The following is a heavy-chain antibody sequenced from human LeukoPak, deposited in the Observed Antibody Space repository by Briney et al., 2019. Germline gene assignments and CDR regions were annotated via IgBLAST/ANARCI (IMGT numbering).Heavy chain of an antibody. V-gene: IGHV3-9*01. CDR1: GFTFDDYA. CDR3: AKDVALAANDAFDI. J-gene: IGHJ3*02. Sequence: GGSLRLSCAASGFTFDDYAMHWVRQAPGKGLEWVSGISWNSGSIGYADSVKGRFTISRDNAKNSLYLQMNSLRAEDTALYYCAKDVALAANDAFDIWGQGTMVTVSS. D-gene: IGHD2-15*01. CDR2: ISWNSGSI.